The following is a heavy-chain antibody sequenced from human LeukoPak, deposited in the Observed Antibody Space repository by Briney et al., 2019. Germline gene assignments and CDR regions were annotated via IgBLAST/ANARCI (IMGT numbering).Heavy chain of an antibody. Sequence: GGSLRLSCAASGFTFSSYSMNWVRQAPGKGLEWVSAISGSGGSTYYADSVKGRFTISRDNSKNTLYLQMNSLRAEDTAVYYCAKEVRSSTVYPFDYWGQGTLVTVSS. CDR3: AKEVRSSTVYPFDY. CDR2: ISGSGGST. CDR1: GFTFSSYS. D-gene: IGHD6-13*01. J-gene: IGHJ4*02. V-gene: IGHV3-23*01.